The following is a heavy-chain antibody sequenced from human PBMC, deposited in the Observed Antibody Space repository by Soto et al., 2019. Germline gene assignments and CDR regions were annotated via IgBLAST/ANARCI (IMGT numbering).Heavy chain of an antibody. V-gene: IGHV1-18*01. Sequence: EASVKVSCKASGFTFSNYGLNWVRQAPGQGLEWMGWVSANNGHTNYAQNLQGRVSMTTDTSTSTAYMELRGLTFDDTAVYYCARDLAKGGGSAGFDYWGQGTLVTVSS. CDR1: GFTFSNYG. J-gene: IGHJ4*02. D-gene: IGHD1-26*01. CDR3: ARDLAKGGGSAGFDY. CDR2: VSANNGHT.